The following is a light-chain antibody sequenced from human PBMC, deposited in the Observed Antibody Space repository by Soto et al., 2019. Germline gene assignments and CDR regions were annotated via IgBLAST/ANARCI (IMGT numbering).Light chain of an antibody. CDR2: DVS. CDR3: SSYTSTSTLWV. Sequence: QSVLTQPASVSGSPGQSITISCTGTGSDIGGYNWVSWYQQHPGKAPKLMIYDVSDRPSGVSNRFSGSKSGNTASLTISGLQAEDEADYYCSSYTSTSTLWVFGGGTKLTVL. CDR1: GSDIGGYNW. J-gene: IGLJ3*02. V-gene: IGLV2-14*03.